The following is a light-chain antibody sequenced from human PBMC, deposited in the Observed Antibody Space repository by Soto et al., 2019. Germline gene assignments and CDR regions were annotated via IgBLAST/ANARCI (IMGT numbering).Light chain of an antibody. V-gene: IGLV1-44*01. J-gene: IGLJ1*01. CDR2: AHI. CDR1: RSNVGTNL. Sequence: QSVLTQPPSASGTPGRRVTISCSGRRSNVGTNLVNWYQQLPGTAPKLLIYAHIQRPSGVPDRFSGSTSGTSASLAISGLQSEDEADYYCAVWDDGLTGYVFGTGKKVTV. CDR3: AVWDDGLTGYV.